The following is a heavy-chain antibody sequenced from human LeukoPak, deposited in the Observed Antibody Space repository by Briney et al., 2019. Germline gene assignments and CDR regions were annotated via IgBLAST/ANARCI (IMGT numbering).Heavy chain of an antibody. D-gene: IGHD6-25*01. Sequence: GGSLRLSCAASAFTVSNNYMNWVRQAPGKGLEWVSIIYSDGTTYYADSVKGRFTISRDNSKSTLYLQMNSLRAEDTAVYYCARKTAAFDYWGQGTLVTVSS. CDR2: IYSDGTT. J-gene: IGHJ4*02. V-gene: IGHV3-53*01. CDR3: ARKTAAFDY. CDR1: AFTVSNNY.